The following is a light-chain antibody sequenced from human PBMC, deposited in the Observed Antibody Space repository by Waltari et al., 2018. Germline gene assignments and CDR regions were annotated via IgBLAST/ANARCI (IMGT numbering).Light chain of an antibody. CDR3: QQYDSSTPT. Sequence: EIVLTQSPGTLSLSPGDRATLTCRASQIIGSTYLAWYQQRPGQAPRLLIYDASSRATGIPDRFSGSGSGTDFTLTISRLEPEDFAVYYCQQYDSSTPTFGGGTKVEIK. J-gene: IGKJ4*01. CDR2: DAS. V-gene: IGKV3-20*01. CDR1: QIIGSTY.